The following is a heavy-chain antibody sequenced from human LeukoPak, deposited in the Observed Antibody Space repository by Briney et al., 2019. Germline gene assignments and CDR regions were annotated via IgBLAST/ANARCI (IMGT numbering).Heavy chain of an antibody. CDR1: GYTFNYY. CDR3: ARDLETGGNWFDP. V-gene: IGHV1-2*02. CDR2: INLKSGDT. J-gene: IGHJ5*02. Sequence: ASVKVSCKASGYTFNYYIHWVRQAPGQGLEWMGWINLKSGDTNNAQKFQGRVTMTRDTSISTAYMELSRLTSDDTAVYYCARDLETGGNWFDPWGQGTLVTVSS. D-gene: IGHD3-16*01.